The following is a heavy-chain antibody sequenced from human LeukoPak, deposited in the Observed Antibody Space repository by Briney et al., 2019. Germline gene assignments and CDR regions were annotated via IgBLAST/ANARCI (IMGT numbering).Heavy chain of an antibody. D-gene: IGHD1-26*01. CDR2: SYHSGNT. V-gene: IGHV4-38-2*02. CDR1: GYSISSGYY. Sequence: PSETLSLTXTVSGYSISSGYYWGWIRQPPGKGLERIGSSYHSGNTYYNSSLNSRVTISVDPSKNQFSLKLGSVTAADTAVYYCARGGVKWELLLDSWGQGTLVTVSS. J-gene: IGHJ5*01. CDR3: ARGGVKWELLLDS.